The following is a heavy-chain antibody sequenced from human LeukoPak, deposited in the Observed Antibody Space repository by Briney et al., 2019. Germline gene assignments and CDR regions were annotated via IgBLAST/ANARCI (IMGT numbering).Heavy chain of an antibody. CDR2: IIPIFGTA. CDR3: ARTFPNYYDSSGYYQVWFDP. D-gene: IGHD3-22*01. CDR1: VGTFSIYA. V-gene: IGHV1-69*13. Sequence: ASVKVSCKASVGTFSIYAISWVRQGPGQGLEWMGGIIPIFGTANYAQKFQGRVTITADESTSTAYMELSSLRSEDTAVYYCARTFPNYYDSSGYYQVWFDPWGQGTLVTVSS. J-gene: IGHJ5*02.